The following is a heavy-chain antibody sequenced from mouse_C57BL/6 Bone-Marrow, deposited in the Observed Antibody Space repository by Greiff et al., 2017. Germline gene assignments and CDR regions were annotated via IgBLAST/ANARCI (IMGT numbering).Heavy chain of an antibody. Sequence: QVQLQQSGAELVRPGTSVKVSCKASGYAFTNYLIEWVKQRPGQGLEWIGVINPGSGGTNYNEKFKGKATLTADKSSSTAYMQLSSLTSEDSAVYFCARSSCGNYVPYAMDYWGQGTSVTVSS. J-gene: IGHJ4*01. CDR2: INPGSGGT. V-gene: IGHV1-54*01. CDR3: ARSSCGNYVPYAMDY. CDR1: GYAFTNYL. D-gene: IGHD2-1*01.